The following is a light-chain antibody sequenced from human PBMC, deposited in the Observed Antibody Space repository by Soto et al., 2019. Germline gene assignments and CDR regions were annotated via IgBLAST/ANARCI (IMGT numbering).Light chain of an antibody. CDR1: QSISSW. CDR3: QQYDSYSVT. J-gene: IGKJ1*01. V-gene: IGKV1-5*03. CDR2: KAS. Sequence: IPITQSPSTLSASVVDRVTITCRASQSISSWLAWYQQKPGKAPKLLIYKASSLESGVPSRFSGSGSGTEFTLTISSLQPDDFATYYCQQYDSYSVTFGQGTKGDIK.